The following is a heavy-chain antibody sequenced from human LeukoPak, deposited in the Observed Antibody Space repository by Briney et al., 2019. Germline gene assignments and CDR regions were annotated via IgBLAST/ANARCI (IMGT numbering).Heavy chain of an antibody. D-gene: IGHD5-18*01. V-gene: IGHV3-30-3*01. CDR3: ARDRVQIWSYVGTFDS. CDR2: VSYDGTKI. CDR1: GFTFSSYT. J-gene: IGHJ4*02. Sequence: GGSLRLSCTASGFTFSSYTMHWVRQAPGKGLEWVALVSYDGTKITYADSVKGQFTMSRDISKNTLYLQMNSLKPEDTAVYYCARDRVQIWSYVGTFDSWGQGTLVTVSS.